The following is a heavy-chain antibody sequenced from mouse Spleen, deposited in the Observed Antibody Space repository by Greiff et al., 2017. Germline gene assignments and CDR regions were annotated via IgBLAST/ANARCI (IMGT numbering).Heavy chain of an antibody. Sequence: DVHLVESGGGLVKLGGSLKLSCAASGFTFSSYAMSWVRQTPEKRLEWVATISSGGGNTYYPDSVKGRFTISRDNAKNTLYLQMSSLKSEDTAMYYCARQRGLTTATFAYWGQGTLVTVSA. CDR3: ARQRGLTTATFAY. J-gene: IGHJ3*01. D-gene: IGHD1-2*01. V-gene: IGHV5-9-3*01. CDR1: GFTFSSYA. CDR2: ISSGGGNT.